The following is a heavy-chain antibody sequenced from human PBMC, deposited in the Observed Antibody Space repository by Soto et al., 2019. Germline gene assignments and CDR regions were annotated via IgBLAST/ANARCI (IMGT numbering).Heavy chain of an antibody. CDR3: ARDRYSSGYYFPDAFDI. D-gene: IGHD3-22*01. Sequence: SETLSLTCTVSGASISSYYWSWIRQPPGKGLEWIGYIYYSGSTNYNPSLKSRVTISVDTSKNQFSLKLSSVTAADTAVYYCARDRYSSGYYFPDAFDIWGQGTMVTVSS. V-gene: IGHV4-59*01. CDR2: IYYSGST. J-gene: IGHJ3*02. CDR1: GASISSYY.